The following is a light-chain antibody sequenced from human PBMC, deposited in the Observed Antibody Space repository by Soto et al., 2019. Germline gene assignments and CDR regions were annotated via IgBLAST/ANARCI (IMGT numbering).Light chain of an antibody. V-gene: IGLV2-23*01. CDR2: AGS. Sequence: QSVLTQPASVSGSPGQSITISCTGTSSDVGNYNLVSWYQQHPGKAPKVMIYAGSNRPSGVSHRFSGFESGNTASLTISGLQAEDEADYHCCSYAGSNTYVFGTGTKLTVL. CDR3: CSYAGSNTYV. CDR1: SSDVGNYNL. J-gene: IGLJ1*01.